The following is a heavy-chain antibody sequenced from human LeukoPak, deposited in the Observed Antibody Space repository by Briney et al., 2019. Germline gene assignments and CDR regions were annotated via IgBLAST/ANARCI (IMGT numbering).Heavy chain of an antibody. V-gene: IGHV1-24*01. CDR2: FDPEDVET. CDR3: ATAGYSGYDGIRYYFDY. Sequence: GASVKVSCKVSGYTLTELSMHWVRQAPGKGLEWMGGFDPEDVETIYAQKFQGRGSMTEDTSTDTAYMELSSLRSEDTAVYYCATAGYSGYDGIRYYFDYWGQGTLVTVSS. CDR1: GYTLTELS. J-gene: IGHJ4*02. D-gene: IGHD5-12*01.